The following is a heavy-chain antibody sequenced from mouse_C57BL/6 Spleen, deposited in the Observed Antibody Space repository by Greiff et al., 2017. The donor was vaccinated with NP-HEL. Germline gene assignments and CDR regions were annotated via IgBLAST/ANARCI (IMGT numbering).Heavy chain of an antibody. CDR2: IDPSDSYT. V-gene: IGHV1-59*01. CDR3: AKGGCYAMDY. D-gene: IGHD1-1*02. J-gene: IGHJ4*01. Sequence: VQLQQPGAELVRPGTSVKLSCKASGYTFTSYWMHWVKQRPGQGLEWIGVIDPSDSYTNYNQKFKGQATLTVAPSSSTVYMQLSSLTAEDSAVYYCAKGGCYAMDYWGQGTSVTVSS. CDR1: GYTFTSYW.